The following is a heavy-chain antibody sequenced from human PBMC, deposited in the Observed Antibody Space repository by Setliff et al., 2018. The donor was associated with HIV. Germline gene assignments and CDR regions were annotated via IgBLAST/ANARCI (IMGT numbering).Heavy chain of an antibody. J-gene: IGHJ2*01. V-gene: IGHV4-39*07. Sequence: SETLSLTCTVSGGSITRTPYYWGWIRQPPGKGLEWIGSIYYSGSTNYNPSLKSRVTISVDTSKNQFSLKLSSVTAADTAVYYCARATCSGGSCYYFDLWGRGTLVTVSS. CDR1: GGSITRTPYY. D-gene: IGHD2-15*01. CDR3: ARATCSGGSCYYFDL. CDR2: IYYSGST.